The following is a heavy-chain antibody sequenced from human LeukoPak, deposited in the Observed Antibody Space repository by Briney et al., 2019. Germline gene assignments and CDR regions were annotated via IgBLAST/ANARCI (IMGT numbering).Heavy chain of an antibody. CDR2: ISYDGSNK. D-gene: IGHD1-26*01. V-gene: IGHV3-30-3*01. Sequence: PGGSMRLSCAASGITFSSDAMHWVRQAPGKGLEWVALISYDGSNKYYADSVKGRFTISRDNSKNTLYLQMNSLRAEDTAVYYCARGYSGSYSYYYYYYGMDVWGQGTTVTVSS. CDR1: GITFSSDA. J-gene: IGHJ6*02. CDR3: ARGYSGSYSYYYYYYGMDV.